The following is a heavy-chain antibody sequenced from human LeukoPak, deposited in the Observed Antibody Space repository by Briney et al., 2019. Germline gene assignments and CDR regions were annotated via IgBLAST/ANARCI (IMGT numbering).Heavy chain of an antibody. CDR2: IYYSGST. D-gene: IGHD3-10*01. J-gene: IGHJ5*02. Sequence: SETLSLTCTVSGGSISSYYWSWIRPPPGKGLERVGYIYYSGSTNYKPSLKRRVTISVDTSKNQFSLKLSSVTAADTAVYYCARGGYYGSGNDFRFDPWGKGTLVTVSS. V-gene: IGHV4-59*01. CDR3: ARGGYYGSGNDFRFDP. CDR1: GGSISSYY.